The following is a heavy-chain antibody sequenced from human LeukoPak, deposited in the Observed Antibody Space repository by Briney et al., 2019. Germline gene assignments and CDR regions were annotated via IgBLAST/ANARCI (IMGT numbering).Heavy chain of an antibody. D-gene: IGHD2-2*01. CDR3: ARGLDCSSTSCPIYYVDY. Sequence: SETLSLTCAVYGGSFSGYYWSWIRQPPGKGLEWIGEINHSGSTNYNPSLKSRVTISVDTSKNQFSLKLSSVTAADTAVYYCARGLDCSSTSCPIYYVDYWGQGTLVTVSS. V-gene: IGHV4-34*01. CDR1: GGSFSGYY. CDR2: INHSGST. J-gene: IGHJ4*02.